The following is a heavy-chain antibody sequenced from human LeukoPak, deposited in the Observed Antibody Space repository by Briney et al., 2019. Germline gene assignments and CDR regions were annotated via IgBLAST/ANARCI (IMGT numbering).Heavy chain of an antibody. CDR1: GFSFSAYW. J-gene: IGHJ4*02. CDR3: AGGEYAGY. D-gene: IGHD4-17*01. V-gene: IGHV3-7*02. CDR2: IKQDGSEQ. Sequence: PGGSLRLSCAASGFSFSAYWMNWVRQAPGRGLEWVGNIKQDGSEQYYVDSVKGRFTISRDNAKNSLYLQMNSLRAEDTAAYYCAGGEYAGYWGQGTLVTVSS.